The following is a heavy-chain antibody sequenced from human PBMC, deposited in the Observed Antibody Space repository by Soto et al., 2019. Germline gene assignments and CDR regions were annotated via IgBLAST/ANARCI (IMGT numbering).Heavy chain of an antibody. CDR3: ARESFSASPNFFDY. CDR1: GFAFSNYE. CDR2: ISLSGSTI. V-gene: IGHV3-48*03. J-gene: IGHJ4*02. D-gene: IGHD1-26*01. Sequence: GGSLRLSCAASGFAFSNYEMNWVRQAPGKGLEWVSYISLSGSTIYYADSVKGRFTISRDDAKDSLYLEMDSLRADDTAIYYCARESFSASPNFFDYWGQGTLVTVSS.